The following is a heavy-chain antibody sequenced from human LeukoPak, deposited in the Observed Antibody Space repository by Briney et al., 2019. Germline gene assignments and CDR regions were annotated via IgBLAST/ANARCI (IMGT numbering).Heavy chain of an antibody. CDR2: INHSGST. CDR3: ARGVGRGYSYGYVSSYYFDY. D-gene: IGHD5-18*01. V-gene: IGHV4-34*01. J-gene: IGHJ4*02. Sequence: SETLSLTCAVYGGSFSGYYWSWIRQPPGKGLEWIGEINHSGSTNYNPSLKSRVTISVDTSKNQFSLKLSSVTAADTTVYYCARGVGRGYSYGYVSSYYFDYWGQGTLVTVSS. CDR1: GGSFSGYY.